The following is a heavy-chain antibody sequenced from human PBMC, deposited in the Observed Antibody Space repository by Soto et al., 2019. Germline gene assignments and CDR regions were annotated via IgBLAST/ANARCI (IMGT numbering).Heavy chain of an antibody. Sequence: NPSETLSLTCTVSSGSISNYFWGWIRQPPGKGLEWIGYIYYSGTTRYNPSLQSRVTISIDTSRNQFSLKLTSVTAADTAVHYCARIYGDYDDYFDYWGQGTLVTVSS. D-gene: IGHD4-17*01. J-gene: IGHJ4*02. V-gene: IGHV4-59*01. CDR1: SGSISNYF. CDR2: IYYSGTT. CDR3: ARIYGDYDDYFDY.